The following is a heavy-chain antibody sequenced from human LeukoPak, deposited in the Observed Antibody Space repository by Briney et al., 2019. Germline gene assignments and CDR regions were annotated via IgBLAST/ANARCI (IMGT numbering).Heavy chain of an antibody. CDR2: IYSGGST. J-gene: IGHJ6*02. CDR1: GFTVSSNY. V-gene: IGHV3-53*04. Sequence: GGSLRLSCAASGFTVSSNYMSWVRQAPGKGLEGVSVIYSGGSTYYADSVKGRFTISRHNSKNTLYLQMNSLRAEDMAVYYCARDLGHYYYYGMDVWGQGTTVTVSS. CDR3: ARDLGHYYYYGMDV.